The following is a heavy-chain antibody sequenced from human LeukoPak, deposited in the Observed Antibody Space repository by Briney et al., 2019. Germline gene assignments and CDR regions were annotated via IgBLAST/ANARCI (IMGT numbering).Heavy chain of an antibody. CDR1: GGNFSNYV. D-gene: IGHD3-10*01. V-gene: IGHV1-69*13. Sequence: SVKVSCKTSGGNFSNYVISWVRQAPGQGLEWMGGILPISGIADSAQRFQGRVTIIADESTTTAYMEPSSLRSEDTAVYYCARTHYNASGSDFSAPFDYWGQGTLVTVSS. CDR3: ARTHYNASGSDFSAPFDY. J-gene: IGHJ4*02. CDR2: ILPISGIA.